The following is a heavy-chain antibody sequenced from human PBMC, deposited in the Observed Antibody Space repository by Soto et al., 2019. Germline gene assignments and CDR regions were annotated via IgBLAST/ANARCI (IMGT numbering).Heavy chain of an antibody. CDR1: GGSFSGYY. V-gene: IGHV4-34*01. Sequence: SETLSLTCAVYGGSFSGYYWIWIRQPPGKGLEWIGEINHSGSTNYNPSLKSRVTISVDTSKNQFSLKLSSVTAADTAVYYCAREWRLWDTVNYGMEVWGQGTTVTVSS. J-gene: IGHJ6*02. D-gene: IGHD4-4*01. CDR3: AREWRLWDTVNYGMEV. CDR2: INHSGST.